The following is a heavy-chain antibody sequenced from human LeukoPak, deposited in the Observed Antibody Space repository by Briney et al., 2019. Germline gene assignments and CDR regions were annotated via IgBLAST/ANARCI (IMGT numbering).Heavy chain of an antibody. Sequence: PSQTLSLTCTVSGGSISSGSYYWSWIRQPAGKGLEWIGRIYTSGSTNYNPSLKSRVTISVDTSKNQFSLNLSSVTAADTAVYYCARVAGYSYGYGIDYWGQGTLVTVSS. D-gene: IGHD5-18*01. CDR1: GGSISSGSYY. V-gene: IGHV4-61*02. CDR3: ARVAGYSYGYGIDY. J-gene: IGHJ4*02. CDR2: IYTSGST.